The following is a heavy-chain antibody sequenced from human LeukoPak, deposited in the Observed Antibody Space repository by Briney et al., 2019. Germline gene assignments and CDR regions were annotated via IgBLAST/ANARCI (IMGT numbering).Heavy chain of an antibody. CDR1: GGSISSGSHH. CDR2: IYTSGST. CDR3: ARDGRLEGCGGDCYPDY. D-gene: IGHD2-21*01. Sequence: SQTLSLTCTVSGGSISSGSHHWSWIRQPAAKGLEWIGRIYTSGSTNYNPSLESRVTISVDTSRNQFSLKLSSVTAADTAVYYCARDGRLEGCGGDCYPDYWGQGTLVTVSS. V-gene: IGHV4-61*02. J-gene: IGHJ4*02.